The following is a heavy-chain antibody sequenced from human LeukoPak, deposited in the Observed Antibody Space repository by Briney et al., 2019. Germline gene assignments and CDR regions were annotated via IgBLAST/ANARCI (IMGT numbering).Heavy chain of an antibody. CDR3: AGWSGYYTQFNYYYGMDV. Sequence: ASVKVSCKVSGYTLTELSMHWVRQAPGKGLEWMGGFDPEDGETIYAQKFQGRVTMAEDTSTDTAYMELSSLRSEDTAVYYCAGWSGYYTQFNYYYGMDVWGQGTTATVSS. CDR2: FDPEDGET. V-gene: IGHV1-24*01. CDR1: GYTLTELS. D-gene: IGHD3-3*01. J-gene: IGHJ6*02.